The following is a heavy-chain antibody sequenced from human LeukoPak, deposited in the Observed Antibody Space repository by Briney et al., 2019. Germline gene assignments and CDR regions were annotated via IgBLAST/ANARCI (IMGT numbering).Heavy chain of an antibody. J-gene: IGHJ5*02. CDR2: IYTSGST. CDR3: AREYSTGWYGGWFDP. V-gene: IGHV4-4*07. D-gene: IGHD6-19*01. Sequence: SETLSLICTVSGGSISSNYWSWIRQPAGKGLEWIGRIYTSGSTNYNPSLKSRVTMSVDTSKKQFSLKLSSVTAADTAVYYCAREYSTGWYGGWFDPWGQGTLVIVSS. CDR1: GGSISSNY.